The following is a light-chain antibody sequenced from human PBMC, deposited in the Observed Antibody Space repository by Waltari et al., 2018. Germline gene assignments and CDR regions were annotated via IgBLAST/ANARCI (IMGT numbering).Light chain of an antibody. Sequence: EIVLTQSPGTLSLSPGERATLSCRASQSVSSSYLAWYQQKPGQAPRLLIYGASSRAPGLPDRFSGSGSGTDFTLTISRLEPEDFAVYYCQQYGSSPRTFGGGTKVEIK. V-gene: IGKV3-20*01. CDR3: QQYGSSPRT. CDR1: QSVSSSY. J-gene: IGKJ4*01. CDR2: GAS.